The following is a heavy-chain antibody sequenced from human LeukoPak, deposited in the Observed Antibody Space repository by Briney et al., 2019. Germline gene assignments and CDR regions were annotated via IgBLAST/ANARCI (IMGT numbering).Heavy chain of an antibody. CDR1: GFTFSSYG. CDR3: ARERAGIWDSFDY. CDR2: VSGSGGST. Sequence: GGSLRLSCAASGFTFSSYGMSWVRQAPGKGLEWVSVVSGSGGSTYSADSVKGRFTISRDNSKNTLYLQMNSLRAEDTAVYYCARERAGIWDSFDYWGQGTLSPSPQ. D-gene: IGHD3-10*01. V-gene: IGHV3-23*01. J-gene: IGHJ4*02.